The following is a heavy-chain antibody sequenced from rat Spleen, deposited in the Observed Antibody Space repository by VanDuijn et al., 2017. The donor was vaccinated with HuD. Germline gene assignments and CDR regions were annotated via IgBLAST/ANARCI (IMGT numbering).Heavy chain of an antibody. Sequence: QVQLKESGPGLVQPSQTLSLTCTVSGFSLTSYHVSWVRQPPGKGLEWMGVIWTGGSTAYNSALKSRLSISKDTSKSQVFLKMNSLQTEDTATYYCAREGIGTTTDYWGQGVMVTVSS. V-gene: IGHV2-43*01. CDR1: GFSLTSYH. CDR3: AREGIGTTTDY. D-gene: IGHD1-5*01. J-gene: IGHJ2*01. CDR2: IWTGGST.